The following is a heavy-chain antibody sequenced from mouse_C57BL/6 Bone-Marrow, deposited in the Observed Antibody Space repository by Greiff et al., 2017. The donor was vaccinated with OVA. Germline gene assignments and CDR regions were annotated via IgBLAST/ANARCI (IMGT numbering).Heavy chain of an antibody. Sequence: VQLKESGAELVKPGASVKLSCTASGFNIKDYYMHWVKQRTEQGLEWIGRIDPEDGETKYAPKFQGKATITADTSSNTAYLQLSSLTSEDTAVYYCARTYGSSYLYFDVWGTGTTVTVSS. D-gene: IGHD1-1*01. CDR1: GFNIKDYY. V-gene: IGHV14-2*01. CDR3: ARTYGSSYLYFDV. CDR2: IDPEDGET. J-gene: IGHJ1*03.